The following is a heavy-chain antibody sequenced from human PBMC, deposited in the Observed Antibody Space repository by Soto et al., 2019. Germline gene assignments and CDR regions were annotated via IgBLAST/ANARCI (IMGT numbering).Heavy chain of an antibody. J-gene: IGHJ5*02. Sequence: LSCAASGFTFSSYGMHWVRQAPGKGLEWVAVIWYDGSNKYYADSVKGRFTISRDNSKNTLYLQMNSLRAEDTAVYYCARDPLSSAQQSVGGGWFDPWGQGTLVTVSS. V-gene: IGHV3-33*01. CDR3: ARDPLSSAQQSVGGGWFDP. CDR2: IWYDGSNK. D-gene: IGHD6-13*01. CDR1: GFTFSSYG.